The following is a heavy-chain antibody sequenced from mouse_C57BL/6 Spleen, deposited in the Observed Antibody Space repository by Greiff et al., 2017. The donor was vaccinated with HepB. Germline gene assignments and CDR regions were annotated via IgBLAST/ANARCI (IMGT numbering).Heavy chain of an antibody. J-gene: IGHJ4*01. V-gene: IGHV2-4*01. CDR2: IGSGGST. CDR3: AKKAMDY. Sequence: VKLMESGPGLVQPSQSLSITCTVSGFSLTSYGVHWVRQPPGKGLEWLGVIGSGGSTDYNAAFISRLSISKDNSKSQVFFKMNSLQADDTAIYYCAKKAMDYWGQGTSVTVSS. CDR1: GFSLTSYG.